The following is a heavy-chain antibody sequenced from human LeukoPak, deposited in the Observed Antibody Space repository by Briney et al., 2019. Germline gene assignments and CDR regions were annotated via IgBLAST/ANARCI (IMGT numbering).Heavy chain of an antibody. CDR1: GGSIRSSYYY. CDR3: ARHEPTVADAFDI. V-gene: IGHV4-39*01. Sequence: SETLSLTCTVSGGSIRSSYYYWGWIRQPPGKGLEWIGSIYYSGSTYYNPSLKSRVTISVDTSKNQFSLKLSSVTAADTAVYYCARHEPTVADAFDIWGQGTMVTVSS. CDR2: IYYSGST. D-gene: IGHD6-19*01. J-gene: IGHJ3*02.